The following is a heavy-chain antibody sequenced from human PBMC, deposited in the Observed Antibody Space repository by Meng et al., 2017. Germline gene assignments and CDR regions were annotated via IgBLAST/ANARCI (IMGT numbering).Heavy chain of an antibody. CDR2: ISAYNGNT. D-gene: IGHD6-19*01. J-gene: IGHJ4*02. CDR3: ARDVSGIAVAGGGGERVYY. Sequence: ASVKVSCKASGYTFTSYGISWVRQAPGQGLEWMGWISAYNGNTNYAQKLQGRVTMTTDTSTSTAYKELRSLRSDDTAVYYCARDVSGIAVAGGGGERVYYWGQGTLVTVSS. V-gene: IGHV1-18*01. CDR1: GYTFTSYG.